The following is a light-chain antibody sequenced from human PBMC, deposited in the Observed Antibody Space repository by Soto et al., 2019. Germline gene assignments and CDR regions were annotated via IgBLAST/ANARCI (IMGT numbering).Light chain of an antibody. Sequence: EIVMTQSPATLSVSPGERPTLSCRASQSVSSNLAWYQQKPGQPPRLLIYGASTRATGIPARFSGSGSGTESTLTISSLQSEDFAVYYCQQYNNWPLTFGGGTKVEIK. CDR1: QSVSSN. CDR2: GAS. CDR3: QQYNNWPLT. J-gene: IGKJ4*01. V-gene: IGKV3-15*01.